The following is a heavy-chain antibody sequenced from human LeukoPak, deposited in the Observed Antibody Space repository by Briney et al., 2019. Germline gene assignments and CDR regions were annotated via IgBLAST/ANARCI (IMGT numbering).Heavy chain of an antibody. CDR3: ARAVGATNYFDY. CDR1: GFTFDDYG. Sequence: RPGGSLRLSCAASGFTFDDYGMSWVRQAPGKGLEWVSGINWNSGSTGYADSVKGRFTISRDNAKNSLYLQMNSLRAEDTALYYCARAVGATNYFDYWGQGTLVTVSS. CDR2: INWNSGST. V-gene: IGHV3-20*04. D-gene: IGHD1-26*01. J-gene: IGHJ4*02.